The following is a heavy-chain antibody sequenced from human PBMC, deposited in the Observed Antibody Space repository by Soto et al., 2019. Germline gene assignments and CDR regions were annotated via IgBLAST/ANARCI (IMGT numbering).Heavy chain of an antibody. CDR1: GGSISSYY. CDR3: ARVRGSGSSNDAFDI. D-gene: IGHD3-10*01. Sequence: SETLSLTCTVSGGSISSYYWSWIRQPPGKGLEWIGYIYYSGSTNYNPSLKSRVTISVDTSKNQFSLKLSSVTAADTAVYYCARVRGSGSSNDAFDIWGQGTMVTVSS. CDR2: IYYSGST. J-gene: IGHJ3*02. V-gene: IGHV4-59*01.